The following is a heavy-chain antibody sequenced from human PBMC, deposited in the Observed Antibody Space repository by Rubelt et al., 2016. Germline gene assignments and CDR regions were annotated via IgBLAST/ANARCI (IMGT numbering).Heavy chain of an antibody. Sequence: QVQLQESGPGLVKPSETLSLTCTVSGGSISSYYWSWIRQPPGKGLEWIGYIYYSGSTNYNPSLKGLVPLSVVTSKSPCALKLSAVTAAEPAVYYCARDRSSGLHAFDIWSYAFDIWGQGTMVTVSS. D-gene: IGHD6-19*01. J-gene: IGHJ3*02. CDR2: IYYSGST. CDR1: GGSISSYY. CDR3: ARDRSSGLHAFDIWSYAFDI. V-gene: IGHV4-59*01.